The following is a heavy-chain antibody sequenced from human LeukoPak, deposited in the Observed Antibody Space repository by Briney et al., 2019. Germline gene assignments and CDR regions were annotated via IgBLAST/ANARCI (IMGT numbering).Heavy chain of an antibody. CDR2: IYYSGST. CDR1: GGSISVGTYY. J-gene: IGHJ3*02. D-gene: IGHD5-24*01. V-gene: IGHV4-30-4*08. CDR3: ARDRDGYNLDAFDI. Sequence: SETLSLTCTVSGGSISVGTYYWSWVRQPPGKGLEWVGYIYYSGSTYYHPSLKSRGSISVDTSKNQFSLKLSSVTAADTAVYYCARDRDGYNLDAFDIWGQGTMVTVSS.